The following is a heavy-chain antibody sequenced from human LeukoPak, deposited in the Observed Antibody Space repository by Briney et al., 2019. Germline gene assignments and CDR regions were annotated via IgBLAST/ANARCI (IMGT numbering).Heavy chain of an antibody. CDR1: GFSFRTYG. CDR2: IRYEGSNK. J-gene: IGHJ4*02. CDR3: ARYYYDRSGYEADY. V-gene: IGHV3-30*02. Sequence: PGGSLRLSCAASGFSFRTYGMHWVRQAPRKGLERGAFIRYEGSNKYYADSAKGRFTISRDNSKNTLYLQMNSLRAQDTAVYYCARYYYDRSGYEADYGGEATLVTVSS. D-gene: IGHD3-22*01.